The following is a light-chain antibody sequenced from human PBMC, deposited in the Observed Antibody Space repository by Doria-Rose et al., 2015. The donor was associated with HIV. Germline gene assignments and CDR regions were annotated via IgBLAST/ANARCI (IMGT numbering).Light chain of an antibody. CDR3: RQYGTSWT. J-gene: IGKJ1*01. CDR2: DGS. V-gene: IGKV3-20*01. Sequence: EIVLTQSPGTLSLSPGERATLSCRASQSFSSTYLAWYRQKPGQAPSLLIYDGSTRATGIPDRFSASGSGTDFTLTINRLEPEDFALYYCRQYGTSWTFGQGTKVEI. CDR1: QSFSSTY.